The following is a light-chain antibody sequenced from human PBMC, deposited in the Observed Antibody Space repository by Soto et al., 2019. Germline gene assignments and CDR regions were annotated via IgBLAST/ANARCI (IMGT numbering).Light chain of an antibody. CDR2: GNS. V-gene: IGLV1-40*01. J-gene: IGLJ1*01. Sequence: ATECRAPGSPDHQFCTGSSSNLGAGYDVHWYQQLPGTAPKLLIYGNSNRPSGVPDRFSGSKSGTSASLAITGLQAEDEADYYCQSYDSSLSGYVFGTGTKVTVL. CDR3: QSYDSSLSGYV. CDR1: SSNLGAGYD.